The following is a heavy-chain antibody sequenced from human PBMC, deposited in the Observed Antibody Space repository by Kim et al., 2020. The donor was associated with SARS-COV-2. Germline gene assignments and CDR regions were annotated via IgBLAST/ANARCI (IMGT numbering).Heavy chain of an antibody. CDR2: IIPIFGTA. CDR3: ASYWAVIVVPAAFFY. CDR1: GGTFSSYA. D-gene: IGHD2-2*01. J-gene: IGHJ4*02. Sequence: SVKVSCKASGGTFSSYAISWVRQAPGQGLEWMGGIIPIFGTANYAQKFQGRVTITADESTSTAYMELSSLRSEDTAVYYCASYWAVIVVPAAFFYWGQGTLVTVSS. V-gene: IGHV1-69*13.